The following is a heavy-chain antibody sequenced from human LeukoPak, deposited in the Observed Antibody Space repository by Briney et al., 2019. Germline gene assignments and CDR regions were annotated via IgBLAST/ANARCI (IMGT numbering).Heavy chain of an antibody. J-gene: IGHJ6*02. V-gene: IGHV3-33*01. CDR2: IWYDGSNK. CDR1: GFTFGSYG. CDR3: ARDSPSIKASSSYGMDV. Sequence: PGRSLRLSCAASGFTFGSYGMHWVRQAPGKGLEWVAVIWYDGSNKYYADSVKGRFTISRDNSKNTLYLQMNSLRAEDTAVYYCARDSPSIKASSSYGMDVWGQGTTVTVSS. D-gene: IGHD5-12*01.